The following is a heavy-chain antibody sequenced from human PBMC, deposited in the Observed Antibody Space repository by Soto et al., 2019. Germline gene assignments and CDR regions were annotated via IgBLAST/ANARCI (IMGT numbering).Heavy chain of an antibody. Sequence: PSQTLSLTCAISGDSVFSNRASWNWLRQSPSRGLEWLGRTYYRSRWYDDYAVSVKGRMTVNADSAKNQFSLQLTSVTPDDTAVYYCARGGSWLSVSLFDFWGQGTLVTVS. CDR3: ARGGSWLSVSLFDF. CDR1: GDSVFSNRAS. D-gene: IGHD3-10*01. V-gene: IGHV6-1*01. CDR2: TYYRSRWYD. J-gene: IGHJ4*02.